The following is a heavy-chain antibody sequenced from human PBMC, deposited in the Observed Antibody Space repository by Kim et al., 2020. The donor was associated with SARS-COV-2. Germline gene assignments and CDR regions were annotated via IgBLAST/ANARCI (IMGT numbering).Heavy chain of an antibody. CDR2: IRSKANSYAT. CDR3: TRPSYDSSGYYYYYYGMDV. J-gene: IGHJ6*02. D-gene: IGHD3-22*01. V-gene: IGHV3-73*01. Sequence: GGSLRLSCAASGFTFSGSAMHWVRQASGKGLEWVGRIRSKANSYATAYAASVKGRFTISRDDSKNTAYLQMNSLKTEDTAVYYCTRPSYDSSGYYYYYYGMDVWGQGTTVTVSS. CDR1: GFTFSGSA.